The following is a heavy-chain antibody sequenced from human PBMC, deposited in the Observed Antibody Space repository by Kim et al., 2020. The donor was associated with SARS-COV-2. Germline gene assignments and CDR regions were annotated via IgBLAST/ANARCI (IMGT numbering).Heavy chain of an antibody. CDR1: GFTFSSYS. J-gene: IGHJ5*02. CDR3: ASLGVVAAVTLDWFDA. Sequence: GGSLRLSCAASGFTFSSYSMNWVRQAPGKGLEWVSSISSSSSYIYYADSVKGRFTISRDNAKNSLYLQMNSLRAEDTAVYYCASLGVVAAVTLDWFDAWGQGTLVTASS. CDR2: ISSSSSYI. V-gene: IGHV3-21*01. D-gene: IGHD2-15*01.